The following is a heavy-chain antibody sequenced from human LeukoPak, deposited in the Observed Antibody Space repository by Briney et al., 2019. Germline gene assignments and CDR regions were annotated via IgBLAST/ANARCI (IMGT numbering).Heavy chain of an antibody. Sequence: PGGSLRLSCTASGLSLNNYAMSWVRQVPGKGLEWVSASSSSDDGKWYAESVRGRFTISRDTSKNTVYLQMNSLRVEDAGVYYCARDSIGYDILTGYYPGGMDVWGKGTTVTISS. V-gene: IGHV3-23*01. CDR2: SSSSDDGK. D-gene: IGHD3-9*01. J-gene: IGHJ6*03. CDR3: ARDSIGYDILTGYYPGGMDV. CDR1: GLSLNNYA.